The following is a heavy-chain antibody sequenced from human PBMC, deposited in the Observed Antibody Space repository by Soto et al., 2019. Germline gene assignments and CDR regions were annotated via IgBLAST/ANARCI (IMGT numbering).Heavy chain of an antibody. CDR3: ARVASHDSSGFDY. D-gene: IGHD3-22*01. Sequence: ASVKVSCKASGYTFTGYYMHWVRQAPGQGLEWMGWINPNSGGTNYAQKNQGWVTMTRDTSISTAYMELSRLRSDDTAVYYCARVASHDSSGFDYWGQGTLVTVSS. CDR1: GYTFTGYY. J-gene: IGHJ4*02. CDR2: INPNSGGT. V-gene: IGHV1-2*04.